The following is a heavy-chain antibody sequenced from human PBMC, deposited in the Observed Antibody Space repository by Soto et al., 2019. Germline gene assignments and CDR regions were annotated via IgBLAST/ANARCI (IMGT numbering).Heavy chain of an antibody. V-gene: IGHV3-23*01. CDR3: ARGPWNPYYFDY. D-gene: IGHD1-1*01. CDR2: ITSTGST. CDR1: GFIFSTNG. Sequence: PGGSLRLSCAASGFIFSTNGMSWVRQAPGKGLEWVSSITSTGSTYYADSVKGRFTLSRDNSKNTMFLQMNSLRAEDTAVYYCARGPWNPYYFDYWGQGTLVTVSS. J-gene: IGHJ4*02.